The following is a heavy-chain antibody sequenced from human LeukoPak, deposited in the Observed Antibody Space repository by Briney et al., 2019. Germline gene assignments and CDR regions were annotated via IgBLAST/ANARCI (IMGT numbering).Heavy chain of an antibody. J-gene: IGHJ4*02. Sequence: GGSLRLSCAASGFTFSSYSMNWVRQAPGKGLEWVSSISSSSSYIYYADSVKGRFTISRDNAKNSLYLQINSLRAEDTAVYYCARGGRGSGSYRGLIDYWGQGTLVTVSS. CDR3: ARGGRGSGSYRGLIDY. CDR1: GFTFSSYS. V-gene: IGHV3-21*01. D-gene: IGHD1-26*01. CDR2: ISSSSSYI.